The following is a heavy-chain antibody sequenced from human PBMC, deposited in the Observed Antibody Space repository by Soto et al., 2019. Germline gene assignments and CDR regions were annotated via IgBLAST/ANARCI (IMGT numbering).Heavy chain of an antibody. CDR2: ISYGGGTI. J-gene: IGHJ4*01. D-gene: IGHD3-22*01. CDR1: EFTFSNYA. CDR3: ARVTYDSSGYPRGFDY. V-gene: IGHV3-23*01. Sequence: PGGSLRLSCAASEFTFSNYAMSWVRQVQGKGLEWVSAISYGGGTIYYADSVKGRFTVSRDNAKNSLYLQMNSLRDEDTAMYYCARVTYDSSGYPRGFDYWGRGTLVTVSS.